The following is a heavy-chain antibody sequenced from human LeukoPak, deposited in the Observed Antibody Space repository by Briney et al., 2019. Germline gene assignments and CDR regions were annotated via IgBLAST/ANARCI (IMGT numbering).Heavy chain of an antibody. CDR3: ARDYGSGSYATTGAFDI. J-gene: IGHJ3*02. CDR1: GYSISSGYY. V-gene: IGHV4-38-2*02. Sequence: SETLSLTCTVSGYSISSGYYWGWIRQPPGKGLEWIGSIYHSGSTYYNPSLKSRVTISVDTSKNQFSLKLSSVTAADTAVYYCARDYGSGSYATTGAFDIWGQGTMVTVSS. CDR2: IYHSGST. D-gene: IGHD3-10*01.